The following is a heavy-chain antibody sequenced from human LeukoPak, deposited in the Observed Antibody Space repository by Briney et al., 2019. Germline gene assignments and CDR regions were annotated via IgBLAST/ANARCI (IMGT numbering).Heavy chain of an antibody. CDR3: AKDITASIATPVY. CDR1: GFTFDDYA. D-gene: IGHD6-6*01. V-gene: IGHV3-9*01. Sequence: GRSLRLSCAASGFTFDDYAMHWVRQAPGKGLEWVSGISWNSGSIGYADSVKGRFTISRDNAKNSLYLQMNSLRAEDTALYYCAKDITASIATPVYWGQGTLVTVSS. CDR2: ISWNSGSI. J-gene: IGHJ4*02.